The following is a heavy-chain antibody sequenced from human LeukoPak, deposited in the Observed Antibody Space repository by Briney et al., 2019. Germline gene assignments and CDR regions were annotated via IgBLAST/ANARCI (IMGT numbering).Heavy chain of an antibody. CDR1: GFTFSSYS. Sequence: GGSLRPSCAASGFTFSSYSMNWVRQAPGKGLEWVSYISSSSSTIYYADSVKGRFTISRDNAKNSLYLQMNSLRAEDTAVYYCAREFSGSIYCFPFDYWGQGTLVTVSS. V-gene: IGHV3-48*01. D-gene: IGHD1-26*01. CDR3: AREFSGSIYCFPFDY. J-gene: IGHJ4*02. CDR2: ISSSSSTI.